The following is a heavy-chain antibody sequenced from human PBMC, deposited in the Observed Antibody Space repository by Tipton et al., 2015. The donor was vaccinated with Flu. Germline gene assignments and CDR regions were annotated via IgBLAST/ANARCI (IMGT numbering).Heavy chain of an antibody. CDR3: ARIGKDCSGDNCYSAGYFQH. Sequence: TLSLTCTVSGGSINTYYWSWIRQPPGKGLEWIGYIYYSGSTDYNPSLKSRVTISVDTSKNQFSLKLSSVTAADTAVYFCARIGKDCSGDNCYSAGYFQHWGQGTLVTVSS. CDR1: GGSINTYY. D-gene: IGHD2-15*01. V-gene: IGHV4-59*01. CDR2: IYYSGST. J-gene: IGHJ1*01.